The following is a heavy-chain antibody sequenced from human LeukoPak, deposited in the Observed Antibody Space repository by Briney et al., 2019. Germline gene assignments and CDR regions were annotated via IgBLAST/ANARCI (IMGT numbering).Heavy chain of an antibody. Sequence: GESLKISCTASGYSFTNYWIAWVRQMPGAGLEWMGTIYPGDSDARYSPAFQGQFTLSVDRSTTTAYLQWPSLKASDTAMYYCARPYSTGIRDAYAMWGEGTMVIVSS. J-gene: IGHJ3*02. CDR1: GYSFTNYW. CDR3: ARPYSTGIRDAYAM. D-gene: IGHD2/OR15-2a*01. V-gene: IGHV5-51*01. CDR2: IYPGDSDA.